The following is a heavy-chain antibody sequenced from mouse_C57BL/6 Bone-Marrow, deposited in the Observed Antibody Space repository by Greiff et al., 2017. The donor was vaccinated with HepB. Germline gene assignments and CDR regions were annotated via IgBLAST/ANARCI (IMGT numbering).Heavy chain of an antibody. CDR2: INPSTGGT. D-gene: IGHD2-4*01. CDR3: ARADSYYFDY. Sequence: EVQLQQSGPELVKPGASVKISCKASGYSFTGYYMNWVKQSPEKSLEWIGEINPSTGGTTYNQKFKAKATLTVDKSSSTAYMQLKSLTSEDSAVYYCARADSYYFDYWGQGTTLTVSS. J-gene: IGHJ2*01. CDR1: GYSFTGYY. V-gene: IGHV1-42*01.